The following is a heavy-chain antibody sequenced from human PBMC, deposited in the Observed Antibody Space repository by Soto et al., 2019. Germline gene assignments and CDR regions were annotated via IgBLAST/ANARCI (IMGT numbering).Heavy chain of an antibody. CDR2: ITGDGRNT. Sequence: PGGSLRLSCAASGFTFSRFAMSWVRQAPGKGLEWVSGITGDGRNTYYANSMEGRFTVSRDNSKDTLYLQMNSLRADDTAVYYCANGRPSLGGTGRGAMDVWGQGTTVTVSS. D-gene: IGHD1-1*01. J-gene: IGHJ6*02. CDR3: ANGRPSLGGTGRGAMDV. CDR1: GFTFSRFA. V-gene: IGHV3-23*01.